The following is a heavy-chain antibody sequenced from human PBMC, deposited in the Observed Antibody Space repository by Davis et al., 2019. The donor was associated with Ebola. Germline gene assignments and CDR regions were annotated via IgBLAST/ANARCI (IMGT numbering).Heavy chain of an antibody. V-gene: IGHV1-46*01. D-gene: IGHD4-23*01. CDR2: IFPDGGRT. CDR1: GYIFTNYL. J-gene: IGHJ4*02. CDR3: ARELSGGNFRFDY. Sequence: ASVKVSCKTSGYIFTNYLIHWVRQAPGQGLEWVALIFPDGGRTTYAPNFQDRVTVTRDTSTSTVFMDLSSLTSDDTAIYYCARELSGGNFRFDYWGQGTLVTVSS.